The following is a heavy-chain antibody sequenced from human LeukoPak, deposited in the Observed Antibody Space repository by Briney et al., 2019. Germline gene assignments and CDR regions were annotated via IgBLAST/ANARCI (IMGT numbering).Heavy chain of an antibody. CDR2: IWYDGSNK. J-gene: IGHJ4*02. Sequence: GGSLRLSCAASGFTFSSYGMHCVRQAPGKGLEWLAVIWYDGSNKYYADSVKGRFTISRDNSKNTLYLQMNSLRAEDTAVYYCARLARIAAASTPWGDYWGQGTLVTVSS. V-gene: IGHV3-33*01. D-gene: IGHD6-13*01. CDR3: ARLARIAAASTPWGDY. CDR1: GFTFSSYG.